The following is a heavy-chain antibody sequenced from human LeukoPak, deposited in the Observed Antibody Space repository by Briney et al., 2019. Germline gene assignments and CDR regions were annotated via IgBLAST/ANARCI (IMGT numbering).Heavy chain of an antibody. CDR1: GYTFTGHY. CDR3: ATEGAYCSISNCYYLLDL. Sequence: GASVKVSCKASGYTFTGHYIQWVRQAPGQGLEWMGWINPNSGGTNYAQKFQGRVTMTRDTSISTAYMQLSRLKSDDTAVYYCATEGAYCSISNCYYLLDLWGQGTLVTVSS. CDR2: INPNSGGT. D-gene: IGHD2-2*01. J-gene: IGHJ5*02. V-gene: IGHV1-2*02.